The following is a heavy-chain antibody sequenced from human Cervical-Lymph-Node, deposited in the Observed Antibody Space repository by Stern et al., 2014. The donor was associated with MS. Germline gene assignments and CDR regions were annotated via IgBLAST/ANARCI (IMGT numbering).Heavy chain of an antibody. D-gene: IGHD2-2*01. V-gene: IGHV3-49*03. CDR2: IRRTGYGATT. CDR3: TTGPSTYFYKGMDV. CDR1: GLTFGDSA. J-gene: IGHJ6*02. Sequence: VQLVQSGGGLVQPGRSLRLSCTASGLTFGDSAIRWFRQAPGKGLEWVGVIRRTGYGATTEHAASLKGRFTISRDDSKGIAYLQMNSLKNEDTAVYYCTTGPSTYFYKGMDVWGQGTTVVVSS.